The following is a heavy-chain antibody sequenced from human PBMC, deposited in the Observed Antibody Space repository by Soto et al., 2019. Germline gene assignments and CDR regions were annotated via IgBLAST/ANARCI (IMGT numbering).Heavy chain of an antibody. J-gene: IGHJ4*02. CDR1: GFTFSSYA. CDR3: ARGGRGDYGDKGDY. CDR2: ISYDGSNK. D-gene: IGHD4-17*01. Sequence: QVQLVESGGGEVQPGSSLRLSCAASGFTFSSYAMHWVRQAPGKGLEWVAGISYDGSNKYYADSVKGRFTISRDNSKNTLYLQMNSLRAEDTAVYYCARGGRGDYGDKGDYWGQGTLVTVSS. V-gene: IGHV3-30-3*01.